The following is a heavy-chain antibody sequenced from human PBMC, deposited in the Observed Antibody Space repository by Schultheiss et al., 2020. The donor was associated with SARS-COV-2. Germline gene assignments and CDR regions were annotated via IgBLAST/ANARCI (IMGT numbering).Heavy chain of an antibody. Sequence: GGSLRLSCAASGFTFSSYGMHWVRQAPGKGLECVANINQDGSGKYYVDSVKGRFTISRDNAKNSLYLQMNSLRAEDTAVYYCARDRGSGWERLYYYYYGNDVCGQGTTVTV. CDR1: GFTFSSYG. CDR3: ARDRGSGWERLYYYYYGNDV. CDR2: INQDGSGK. D-gene: IGHD6-19*01. V-gene: IGHV3-7*01. J-gene: IGHJ6*02.